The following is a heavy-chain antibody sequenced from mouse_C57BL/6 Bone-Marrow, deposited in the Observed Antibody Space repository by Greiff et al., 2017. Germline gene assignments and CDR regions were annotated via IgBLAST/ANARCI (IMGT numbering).Heavy chain of an antibody. V-gene: IGHV1-69*01. CDR2: IDPSDSYT. D-gene: IGHD1-1*01. CDR3: AREDLRSFAY. CDR1: GYTFTSYW. Sequence: QVQLQQPGAELVMPGASVKLSCKASGYTFTSYWMHWVKQRPGQGLEWIGEIDPSDSYTNYNQKLKGKSTLTVDKSSSTAYMQLSSLTSEDSAVYYCAREDLRSFAYWGQGTLVTVSA. J-gene: IGHJ3*01.